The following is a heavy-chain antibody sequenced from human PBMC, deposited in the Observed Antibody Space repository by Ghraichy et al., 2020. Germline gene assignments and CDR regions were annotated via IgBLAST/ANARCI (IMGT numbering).Heavy chain of an antibody. V-gene: IGHV4-34*01. CDR2: INHSGST. J-gene: IGHJ5*02. CDR1: GGSFSGYY. CDR3: ARRLELRSSWFDP. Sequence: ESLNISCAVYGGSFSGYYWSWIRQPPGKGLEWIGEINHSGSTNYNPSLKSRVTISVDTSKNQFSLKLSSVTAADTAVYYCARRLELRSSWFDPWGQGTLVTVSS. D-gene: IGHD1-7*01.